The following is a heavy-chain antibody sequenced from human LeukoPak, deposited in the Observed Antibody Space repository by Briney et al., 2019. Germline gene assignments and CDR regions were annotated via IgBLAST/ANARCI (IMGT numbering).Heavy chain of an antibody. CDR2: IYYTGST. Sequence: PSETLSLTCSVSGGSISSLYWSWIRQPPGKGLEWIGYIYYTGSTNYNPSLKSRVTIFVDMSKNQFSLRLSSVTAADTAVYYCARHRAYSSSSPLDYWGQGTLVTVSS. CDR1: GGSISSLY. CDR3: ARHRAYSSSSPLDY. D-gene: IGHD6-6*01. J-gene: IGHJ4*02. V-gene: IGHV4-59*08.